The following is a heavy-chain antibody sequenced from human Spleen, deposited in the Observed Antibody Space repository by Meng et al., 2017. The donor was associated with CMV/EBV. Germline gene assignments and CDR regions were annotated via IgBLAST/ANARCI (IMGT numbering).Heavy chain of an antibody. CDR1: GFIFSNAW. CDR3: ATWTFDY. Sequence: LSLTCAASGFIFSNAWMTWVRQAPGKGLEWLGRIKSKANGETIDYAAPVNGRFTISRDDSKNTLYLQMNSLKIEDTAVYSCATWTFDYWGQGSLVTVSS. J-gene: IGHJ4*02. D-gene: IGHD1-1*01. V-gene: IGHV3-15*01. CDR2: IKSKANGETI.